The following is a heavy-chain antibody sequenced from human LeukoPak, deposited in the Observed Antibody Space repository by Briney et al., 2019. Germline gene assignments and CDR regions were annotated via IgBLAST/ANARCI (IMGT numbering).Heavy chain of an antibody. CDR2: ISKAGTTI. Sequence: GGSLRLSCAASGFTFSGYGMNWVRQAPGKGLEGVSYISKAGTTIYYADSVRGRFTISRDNAKNSLYLQMTSLGAEDTAVYYCARDRGGGDIIFDYWGQGTLVTVSS. J-gene: IGHJ4*02. D-gene: IGHD2-21*02. CDR3: ARDRGGGDIIFDY. V-gene: IGHV3-48*03. CDR1: GFTFSGYG.